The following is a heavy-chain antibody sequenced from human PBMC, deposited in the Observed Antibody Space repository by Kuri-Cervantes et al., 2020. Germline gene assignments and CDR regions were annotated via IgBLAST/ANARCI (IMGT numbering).Heavy chain of an antibody. V-gene: IGHV4-34*01. CDR1: GGSFSGDY. CDR2: INHSGST. J-gene: IGHJ4*02. Sequence: SETLSLTCAVYGGSFSGDYWSWIRQPPGKGLEWIGEINHSGSTNYNPSLKSRVTISVDASKNQFSLKLSSGTAADTAVYYWASLHYYGENDYWGQGTLVTVSS. D-gene: IGHD4-17*01. CDR3: ASLHYYGENDY.